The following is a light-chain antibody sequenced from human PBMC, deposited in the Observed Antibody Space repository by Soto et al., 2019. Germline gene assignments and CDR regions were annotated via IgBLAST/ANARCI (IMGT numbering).Light chain of an antibody. CDR2: GAS. Sequence: EIVMTQSPATLSVSPGERATLSCRASQSVSSNLAWYQQKPGQAPRLLVYGASTRPTGIPTRFSGSGSGTEFTLTISSPQSEDFAVYYCQQYNNWPLWTFGQGTKVEIK. CDR3: QQYNNWPLWT. CDR1: QSVSSN. J-gene: IGKJ1*01. V-gene: IGKV3-15*01.